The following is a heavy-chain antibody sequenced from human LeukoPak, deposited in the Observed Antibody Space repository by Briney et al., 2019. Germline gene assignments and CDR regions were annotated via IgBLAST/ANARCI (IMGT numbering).Heavy chain of an antibody. CDR1: GFTFSSYA. CDR2: ISYDGSNK. Sequence: GGSLRLSCAASGFTFSSYAMHWVRQAPGKGLEWVAVISYDGSNKYYADSVKGRFTISRDNSKNTLYLQMNSLRAEDTAVYYCARGYDFWSGYRIYYFDYWGRGTLVTVSS. D-gene: IGHD3-3*01. V-gene: IGHV3-30-3*01. CDR3: ARGYDFWSGYRIYYFDY. J-gene: IGHJ4*02.